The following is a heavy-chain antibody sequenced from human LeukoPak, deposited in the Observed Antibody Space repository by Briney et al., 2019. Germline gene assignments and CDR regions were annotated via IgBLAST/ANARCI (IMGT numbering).Heavy chain of an antibody. CDR2: ISGSGGST. D-gene: IGHD4-17*01. Sequence: PGASLRLSCAASGFTFSSYAMSWVRQAPGKELEWVSAISGSGGSTYYADSVKGRFTISRDNSKNTLYLQMNSLRAEDTAVYYCAKDLYGDYYFDYWGQGTLVTVSS. CDR1: GFTFSSYA. J-gene: IGHJ4*02. CDR3: AKDLYGDYYFDY. V-gene: IGHV3-23*01.